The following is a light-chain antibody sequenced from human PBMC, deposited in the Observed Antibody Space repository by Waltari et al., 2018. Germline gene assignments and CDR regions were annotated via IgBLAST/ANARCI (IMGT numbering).Light chain of an antibody. Sequence: DIVMTQSPASLAVSLGERDTITCKPSQSVLYSSNNKNYLAWYQQKPGQPPKLLIYWASTRESGVPDRFSGSVSGTDFTLTISSLQAEDVAVYYCQHYYSPPWTFGQGTKVEIK. J-gene: IGKJ1*01. V-gene: IGKV4-1*01. CDR2: WAS. CDR1: QSVLYSSNNKNY. CDR3: QHYYSPPWT.